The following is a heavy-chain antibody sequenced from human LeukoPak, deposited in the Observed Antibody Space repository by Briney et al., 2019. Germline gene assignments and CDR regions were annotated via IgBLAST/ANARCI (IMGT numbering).Heavy chain of an antibody. J-gene: IGHJ6*03. CDR3: ARDQMFTNTGFGSSYYYYYMDV. CDR1: GYSFTAYY. Sequence: GASVKVSCKASGYSFTAYYIHWVRQAPGQGLEWMGWISAYNGDTHYAQNFQDRVTLTRDTSINTAYMELSSLRSADTAVYFCARDQMFTNTGFGSSYYYYYMDVWGKGTTVTVSS. V-gene: IGHV1-2*02. D-gene: IGHD3-10*01. CDR2: ISAYNGDT.